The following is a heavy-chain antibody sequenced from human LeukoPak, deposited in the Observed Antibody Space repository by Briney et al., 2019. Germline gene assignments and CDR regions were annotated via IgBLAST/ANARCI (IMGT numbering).Heavy chain of an antibody. Sequence: SETLSLTCAVSGESFSGFYWSWIRQPPGKGLEWIGEINHSGSTNYNPSLKSRVAISVDTSKNHFSLKLSSVTAADTAVYYRARQGDYYGSGSYEGWFDPWGQGTLVTVSS. CDR3: ARQGDYYGSGSYEGWFDP. CDR2: INHSGST. CDR1: GESFSGFY. D-gene: IGHD3-10*01. V-gene: IGHV4-34*01. J-gene: IGHJ5*02.